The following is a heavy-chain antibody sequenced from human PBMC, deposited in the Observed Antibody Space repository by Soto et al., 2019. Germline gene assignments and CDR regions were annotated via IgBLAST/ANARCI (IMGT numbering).Heavy chain of an antibody. J-gene: IGHJ5*02. V-gene: IGHV4-30-4*01. CDR2: IYYSGST. CDR3: ARLLWSRGDWFDP. CDR1: GGSISSGDYY. Sequence: PSETLSLTCTVSGGSISSGDYYWSWIRQPPGKGLQWIGFIYYSGSTYYNPSLKSRVTISVDTSKNQFSLKLSSVTAADTAVYYCARLLWSRGDWFDPWGQGTMVTLL. D-gene: IGHD3-10*01.